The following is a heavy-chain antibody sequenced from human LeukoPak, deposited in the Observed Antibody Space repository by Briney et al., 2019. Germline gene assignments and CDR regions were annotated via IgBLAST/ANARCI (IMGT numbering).Heavy chain of an antibody. Sequence: SETLSLTCAVYGGSFSGYFWSWIRQPPEKGLEWIGEINHSGSTNYNPSLRSRVTISVDTSKNQFSLKVSSMTAADTAVYYCARDSDYYDSSGTPDIWGQGTMVTVSS. CDR2: INHSGST. J-gene: IGHJ3*02. CDR1: GGSFSGYF. V-gene: IGHV4-34*01. CDR3: ARDSDYYDSSGTPDI. D-gene: IGHD3-22*01.